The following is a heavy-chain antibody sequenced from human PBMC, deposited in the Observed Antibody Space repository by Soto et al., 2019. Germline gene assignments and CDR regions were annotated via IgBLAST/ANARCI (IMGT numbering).Heavy chain of an antibody. J-gene: IGHJ4*02. Sequence: PGGSMRLSCAASGFILGDHYMAWVRQAPGKGLELVSYISDTGNTTFYADSVKGRLSISRDNARHSLFLQMTSLRIEDTAVYFCARAFRTARRTFDLWGQGTLVTVSS. D-gene: IGHD6-6*01. CDR3: ARAFRTARRTFDL. CDR1: GFILGDHY. CDR2: ISDTGNTT. V-gene: IGHV3-11*01.